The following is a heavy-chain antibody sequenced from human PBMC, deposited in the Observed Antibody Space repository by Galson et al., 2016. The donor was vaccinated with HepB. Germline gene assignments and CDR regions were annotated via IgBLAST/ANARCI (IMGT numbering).Heavy chain of an antibody. Sequence: LRLSCAASGFRFSNYGMHWVRQAPGKGLEWVAVIWFDGSNKYYADSMKGRFTISRDNSKNTLFLQMNSLRAEDTAVYYCARERGGITMVRGNGMDVWGQGTTVTVSS. CDR2: IWFDGSNK. D-gene: IGHD3-10*01. CDR3: ARERGGITMVRGNGMDV. J-gene: IGHJ6*02. V-gene: IGHV3-33*01. CDR1: GFRFSNYG.